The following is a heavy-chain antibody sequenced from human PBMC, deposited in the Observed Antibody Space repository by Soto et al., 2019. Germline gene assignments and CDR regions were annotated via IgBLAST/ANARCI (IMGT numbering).Heavy chain of an antibody. D-gene: IGHD2-2*01. J-gene: IGHJ6*02. CDR1: VFTFSDYY. Sequence: VGSLRLSCAASVFTFSDYYMSWIRHSPGKWLEWVSYISSSGSTIYYADSVKGRFTISRDNAKNSLYLQMNSLRAEDTAVYYCARDGHCSSTSCYPTRSMDVWGQGTTVTVSS. CDR3: ARDGHCSSTSCYPTRSMDV. CDR2: ISSSGSTI. V-gene: IGHV3-11*01.